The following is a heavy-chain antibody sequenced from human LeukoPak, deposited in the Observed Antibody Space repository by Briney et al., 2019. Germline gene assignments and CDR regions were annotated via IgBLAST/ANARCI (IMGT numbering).Heavy chain of an antibody. V-gene: IGHV3-30-3*01. D-gene: IGHD6-25*01. CDR3: AREYIAAFDY. Sequence: GGSLRLSCAASGFIFSSYAMHWVRQAPGKGLEWVAVISYDGSNKYYADSVKGRFTISRDNSKDTLYLQMNSLRAEDTAVYYCAREYIAAFDYWGQGTLVTVSS. CDR2: ISYDGSNK. CDR1: GFIFSSYA. J-gene: IGHJ4*02.